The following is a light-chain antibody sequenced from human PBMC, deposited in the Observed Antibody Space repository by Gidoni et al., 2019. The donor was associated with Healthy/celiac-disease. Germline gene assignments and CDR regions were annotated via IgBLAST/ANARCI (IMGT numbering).Light chain of an antibody. CDR2: KDS. CDR3: LSADSSGTYV. V-gene: IGLV3-16*01. Sequence: SYHLPHPPSLSVSLGQMARTTSSGEALPKKYAYWYQQKPGQFPVLVIYKDSERPSGIPERFSGSSSGTIVTLTISGVQAEDEADYYCLSADSSGTYVFGTGTKVTVL. J-gene: IGLJ1*01. CDR1: ALPKKY.